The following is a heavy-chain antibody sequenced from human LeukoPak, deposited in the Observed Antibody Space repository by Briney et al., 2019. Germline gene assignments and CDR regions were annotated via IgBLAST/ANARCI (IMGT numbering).Heavy chain of an antibody. CDR2: INSDGGRT. CDR1: GFTFGGYW. CDR3: ARVGAIVARLPHFDY. J-gene: IGHJ4*02. V-gene: IGHV3-74*01. D-gene: IGHD5-12*01. Sequence: PGGSLRLSCAASGFTFGGYWRHWVRQAPGKGLVWVSRINSDGGRTIYADSVKGRFTVSRDNAKNTLYLQMNSLRAEDTAVYYCARVGAIVARLPHFDYWGQGTLVTVSS.